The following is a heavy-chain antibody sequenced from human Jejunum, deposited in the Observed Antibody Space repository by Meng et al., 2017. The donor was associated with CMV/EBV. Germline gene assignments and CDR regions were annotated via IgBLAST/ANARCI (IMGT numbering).Heavy chain of an antibody. CDR3: ARDALGYCSSTSCPGGIDP. Sequence: FPGYHIDWVRQAPGQGLEWMGWIKPNSGGTNYAQQFQGLVTLTRDTSISTAYMELSGLRSDDTAVYYCARDALGYCSSTSCPGGIDPWGQGTLVTVSS. J-gene: IGHJ5*02. V-gene: IGHV1-2*02. D-gene: IGHD2-2*01. CDR2: IKPNSGGT. CDR1: FPGYH.